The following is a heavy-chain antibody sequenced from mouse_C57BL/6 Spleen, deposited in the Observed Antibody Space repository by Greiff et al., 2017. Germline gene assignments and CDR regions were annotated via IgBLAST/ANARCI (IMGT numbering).Heavy chain of an antibody. J-gene: IGHJ1*03. Sequence: QVQLQQPGAELVMPGASVKLSCKASGYTFTSYWMHWVKQRPGQGLEWIGEIDPSDSYTNYNQKFKGKSTLTVDKSSSTAYMQLSSLTSEDSAVYYCARQDYEYFDVWGTGTTVTVSS. CDR2: IDPSDSYT. V-gene: IGHV1-69*01. CDR1: GYTFTSYW. D-gene: IGHD2-4*01. CDR3: ARQDYEYFDV.